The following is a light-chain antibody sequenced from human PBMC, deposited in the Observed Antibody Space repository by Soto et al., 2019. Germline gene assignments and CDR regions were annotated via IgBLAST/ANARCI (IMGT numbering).Light chain of an antibody. Sequence: EIVLTQSPGTLSLSPGERATLSCRASQSVSSSYLVWYQQKPGQPPRLLIYGASTRATGIPDRFSGSGSGTDFTLTISRLEPDDFAVYYCQQYGSSPRTFGQGTKV. CDR2: GAS. J-gene: IGKJ1*01. CDR3: QQYGSSPRT. V-gene: IGKV3-20*01. CDR1: QSVSSSY.